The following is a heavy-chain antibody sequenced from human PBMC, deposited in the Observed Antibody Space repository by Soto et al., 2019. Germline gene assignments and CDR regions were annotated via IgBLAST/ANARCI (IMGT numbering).Heavy chain of an antibody. CDR3: ARETLRDAIDF. V-gene: IGHV3-48*03. Sequence: GGSLRLSCVASGFDFRSYEMNWVRQAPGKGLEWVSNIRANDESIYYADSVKGRVSVSRGNAKNSLFLEMNSLRVDDTAVYYCARETLRDAIDFWGQGTMVTVSS. CDR2: IRANDESI. J-gene: IGHJ3*01. CDR1: GFDFRSYE.